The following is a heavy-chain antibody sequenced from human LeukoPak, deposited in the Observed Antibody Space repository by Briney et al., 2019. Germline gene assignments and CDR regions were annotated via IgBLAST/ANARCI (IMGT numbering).Heavy chain of an antibody. J-gene: IGHJ3*01. V-gene: IGHV3-23*01. CDR3: VKGGVTDYSKRAAFDV. CDR1: GFPFSAYA. Sequence: GGSLRLSCAASGFPFSAYALTWVRQAPGKGLEWVSAIRASGKDTYYADSVKGRFIISRDNSRGTLYLQMTSLTAEDTARYYCVKGGVTDYSKRAAFDVWGRGTMVTVSS. CDR2: IRASGKDT. D-gene: IGHD3-9*01.